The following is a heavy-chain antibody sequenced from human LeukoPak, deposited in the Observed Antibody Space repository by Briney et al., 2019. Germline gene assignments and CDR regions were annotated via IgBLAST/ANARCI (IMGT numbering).Heavy chain of an antibody. J-gene: IGHJ4*02. D-gene: IGHD6-13*01. CDR3: ARRMAAGTGLDY. Sequence: GGSLRLSCAASGFTFSSYGMNWVRQAPGKGLEWVSAITDSGVSTYYADSVKGRFTVSRDNSKNTLYLQMNSLRAEDTAVYYCARRMAAGTGLDYWGQGTLVTVSS. V-gene: IGHV3-23*01. CDR2: ITDSGVST. CDR1: GFTFSSYG.